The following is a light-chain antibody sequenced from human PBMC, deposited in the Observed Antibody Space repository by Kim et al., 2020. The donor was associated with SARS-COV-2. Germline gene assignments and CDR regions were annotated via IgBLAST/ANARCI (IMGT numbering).Light chain of an antibody. V-gene: IGKV1-9*01. CDR3: QQLNSYPLT. CDR1: QGISSY. Sequence: ASVGDRVTITCRASQGISSYLDWYQQKPGKAPKLLIYAASTLQSGVPSRFSGSGSGTEFTLTISSLQPEDFATYYCQQLNSYPLTFGGGTKVDIK. J-gene: IGKJ4*01. CDR2: AAS.